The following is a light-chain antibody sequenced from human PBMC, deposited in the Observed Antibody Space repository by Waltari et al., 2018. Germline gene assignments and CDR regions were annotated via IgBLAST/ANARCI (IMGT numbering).Light chain of an antibody. Sequence: EIVLIQSPATLALSPGERATLSCRASQRVRNYLAWFQQKPGQVPRLLIYDTSNRGTGVPARFSGSGSGTDFTLTISSLESEDFAVYYCQQRSSWPLTFGGGTKVQIK. J-gene: IGKJ4*01. CDR1: QRVRNY. CDR2: DTS. V-gene: IGKV3-11*01. CDR3: QQRSSWPLT.